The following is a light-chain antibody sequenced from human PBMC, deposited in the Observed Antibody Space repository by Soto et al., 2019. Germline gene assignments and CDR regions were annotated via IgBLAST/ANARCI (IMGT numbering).Light chain of an antibody. CDR3: QQSGSLGA. Sequence: DIQMTPSPSSLSASVGDRVTISCRASQSISSYLNWYQQKPGKAPKLLIYAASSLQSGVPSRFSGSGSGTDFTLTISSLQPEDFATYYCQQSGSLGAFGQGTK. CDR2: AAS. J-gene: IGKJ1*01. CDR1: QSISSY. V-gene: IGKV1-39*01.